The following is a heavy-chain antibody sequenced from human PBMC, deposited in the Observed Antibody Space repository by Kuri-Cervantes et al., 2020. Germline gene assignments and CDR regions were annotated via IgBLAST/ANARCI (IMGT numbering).Heavy chain of an antibody. J-gene: IGHJ6*02. D-gene: IGHD6-13*01. V-gene: IGHV1-24*01. CDR1: GYTLTELS. CDR2: FDPEDGET. CDR3: ARGLYSSSWSTPYYYYGMDV. Sequence: ASVKVSCKVSGYTLTELSMHWVRQAPGKGLEWMGGFDPEDGETIYVQKFQGRITMTEDTSTDTAYMELSSLRSEDTAVYYCARGLYSSSWSTPYYYYGMDVWGQGTTVTVSS.